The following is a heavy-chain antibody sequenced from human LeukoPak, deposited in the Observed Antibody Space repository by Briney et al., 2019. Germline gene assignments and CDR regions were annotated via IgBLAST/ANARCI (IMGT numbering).Heavy chain of an antibody. D-gene: IGHD6-19*01. V-gene: IGHV3-23*01. J-gene: IGHJ5*02. CDR1: GFTFNTHG. CDR2: ISGSGSST. CDR3: AKEPASSGWFDP. Sequence: GGSLRLSCAASGFTFNTHGMSWVRQAPGKGLEWVSAISGSGSSTYYADSVKGRFTISRDNSKNTVYLQMNSLRAEDTAVYYCAKEPASSGWFDPWGQGTLVAVSS.